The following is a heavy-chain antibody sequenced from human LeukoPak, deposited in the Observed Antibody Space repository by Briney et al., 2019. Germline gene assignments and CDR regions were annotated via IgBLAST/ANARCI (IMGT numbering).Heavy chain of an antibody. CDR3: ARHDGEHSVSWYEYFQH. J-gene: IGHJ1*01. CDR2: IYYSGST. CDR1: GGSISSYD. V-gene: IGHV4-59*08. Sequence: PSETLSLTCTVSGGSISSYDWSWIRQPPGKGLEWIGYIYYSGSTNYNPSLKSRVTISVDTSKNEFSLKLRSVTAADTAVYYCARHDGEHSVSWYEYFQHWGQGTLVTVSS. D-gene: IGHD6-13*01.